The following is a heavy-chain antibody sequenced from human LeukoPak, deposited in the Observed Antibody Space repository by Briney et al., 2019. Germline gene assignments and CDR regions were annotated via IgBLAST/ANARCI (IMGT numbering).Heavy chain of an antibody. CDR2: IYPGDSDT. J-gene: IGHJ4*01. V-gene: IGHV5-51*01. CDR3: ARHVATGEFEY. D-gene: IGHD7-27*01. CDR1: GYSFTNYW. Sequence: GESLKISCKGSGYSFTNYWIAWVRQMPGKGLEWMGIIYPGDSDTRYSPSFQGQVAISVDKSISIAYLQWSSLKASDTAMYYCARHVATGEFEYWGQGTLVTVSS.